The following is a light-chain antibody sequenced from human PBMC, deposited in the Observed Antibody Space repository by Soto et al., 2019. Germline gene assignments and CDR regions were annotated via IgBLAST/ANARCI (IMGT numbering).Light chain of an antibody. Sequence: DIQMTQSPSTLSASIGDRVTITCRASQSISSWLAWYQQKPGKAPKVLIYKASDLESGVPSRFSGSGSGTEFTLTISSLQADDFATYYCQQYNSYALTFGGGTKVEIK. CDR1: QSISSW. V-gene: IGKV1-5*03. CDR2: KAS. J-gene: IGKJ4*01. CDR3: QQYNSYALT.